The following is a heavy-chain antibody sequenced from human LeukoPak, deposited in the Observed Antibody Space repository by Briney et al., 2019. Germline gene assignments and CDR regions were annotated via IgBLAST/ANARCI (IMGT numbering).Heavy chain of an antibody. V-gene: IGHV5-51*01. D-gene: IGHD6-19*01. CDR3: ARAGYSSGWYVRSFDY. J-gene: IGHJ4*02. CDR1: GYSFTTYW. CDR2: IYPGDSDT. Sequence: GESLKISCKGSGYSFTTYWIGWVRQMPGKGLEWMGIIYPGDSDTKYSPSFQGQVTISADKSISTAYLQWSSLKASDTAMYYCARAGYSSGWYVRSFDYWGQGTLVTVSS.